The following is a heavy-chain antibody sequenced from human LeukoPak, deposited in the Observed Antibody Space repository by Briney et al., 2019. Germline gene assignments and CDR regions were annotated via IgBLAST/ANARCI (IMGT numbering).Heavy chain of an antibody. D-gene: IGHD6-13*01. J-gene: IGHJ4*02. V-gene: IGHV5-51*01. CDR2: IYPGDSDT. CDR1: GYSFTSYW. Sequence: GESLKISCKGSGYSFTSYWIGWVRQMPGKGLEWMGIIYPGDSDTRYSPSFQGQVTISADKSISTAYLQWSSLKASDTAMNYCARVSSSWYGEFDYWGQGTLVTVSS. CDR3: ARVSSSWYGEFDY.